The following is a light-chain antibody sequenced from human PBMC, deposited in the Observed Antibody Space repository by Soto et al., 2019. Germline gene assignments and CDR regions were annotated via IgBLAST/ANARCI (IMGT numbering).Light chain of an antibody. CDR1: SSDVGGYNY. Sequence: QSALTQPASVSGSPGQSITISCTGTSSDVGGYNYVSWYQQHPGKAPKLMIYEVSNRPSGVSNRFSGSKSGNTASLTISGLQAEDEADYYCSSYTSSSTLVFGTGTKLT. CDR3: SSYTSSSTLV. J-gene: IGLJ1*01. V-gene: IGLV2-14*01. CDR2: EVS.